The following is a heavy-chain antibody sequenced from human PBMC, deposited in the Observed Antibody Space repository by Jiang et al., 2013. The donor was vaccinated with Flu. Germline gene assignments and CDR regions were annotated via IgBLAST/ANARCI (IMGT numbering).Heavy chain of an antibody. CDR2: TYYRSKWYL. CDR3: ARYYDATGGYLDY. D-gene: IGHD4/OR15-4a*01. CDR1: GDSVSSDSAA. V-gene: IGHV6-1*01. J-gene: IGHJ4*02. Sequence: SQTLSLTCTISGDSVSSDSAAWNWIRQSPSRGLEWLGRTYYRSKWYLDYALSVQSRITINPDTSKNQFSLHLKSVTPEDTAVYYCARYYDATGGYLDYWGQGTLVTVSS.